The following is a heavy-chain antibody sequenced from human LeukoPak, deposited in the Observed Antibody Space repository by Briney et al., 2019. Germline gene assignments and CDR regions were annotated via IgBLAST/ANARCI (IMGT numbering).Heavy chain of an antibody. CDR2: IYPGDSDT. V-gene: IGHV5-51*01. CDR1: GYSFTSYW. D-gene: IGHD3-3*01. J-gene: IGHJ4*02. CDR3: ARQDYDFWSGYFGDSNFDY. Sequence: PGESLKISCKGSGYSFTSYWIGWVRQMPGKGLEWMGIIYPGDSDTRYSPSFRGQVTISADKSISTAYLQWSSLKASDTAMYYCARQDYDFWSGYFGDSNFDYWGQGTLVTVSS.